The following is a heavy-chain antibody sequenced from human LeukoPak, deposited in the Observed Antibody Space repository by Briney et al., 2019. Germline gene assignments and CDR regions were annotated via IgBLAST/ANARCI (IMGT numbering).Heavy chain of an antibody. Sequence: SETLSLTCAVSGYSISSGYYWGWIRQPPGRGLEWIGSIYYSGSTYYNPSLKSRVTISVDTSKNQFSLKLSSVTPADTAVYYCARQRGIIVATIGPYYFDYWGQGTLVTVSS. CDR2: IYYSGST. D-gene: IGHD5-12*01. J-gene: IGHJ4*02. CDR1: GYSISSGYY. V-gene: IGHV4-38-2*01. CDR3: ARQRGIIVATIGPYYFDY.